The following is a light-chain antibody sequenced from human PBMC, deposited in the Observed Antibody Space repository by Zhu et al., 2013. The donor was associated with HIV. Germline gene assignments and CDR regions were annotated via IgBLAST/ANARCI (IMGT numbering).Light chain of an antibody. CDR2: GAS. J-gene: IGKJ1*01. V-gene: IGKV3-15*01. CDR1: QSVSSN. CDR3: QQYNNWPRT. Sequence: EIVMTQSPATLSVSPGERVTLSCRASQSVSSNVAWYQQKAGQAPRLLIYGASTRATGIPARFSGSGSGTEFTLIISSLQSEDFAIYHCQQYNNWPRTFGQGTKVEIK.